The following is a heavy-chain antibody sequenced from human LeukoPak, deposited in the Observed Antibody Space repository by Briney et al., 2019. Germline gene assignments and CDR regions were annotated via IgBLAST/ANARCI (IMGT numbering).Heavy chain of an antibody. CDR3: AQERDRRGYFEY. CDR2: IRYDENEK. V-gene: IGHV3-30*02. D-gene: IGHD2-15*01. J-gene: IGHJ4*02. CDR1: GFTFSSSA. Sequence: PGGSLRLSCAPSGFTFSSSAMHWVRQAPGKGREWVTFIRYDENEKYYAASVKGRFTVSRDNSKNTLYLQMNSLTVEDTAVYYCAQERDRRGYFEYWGQRTPVTVSS.